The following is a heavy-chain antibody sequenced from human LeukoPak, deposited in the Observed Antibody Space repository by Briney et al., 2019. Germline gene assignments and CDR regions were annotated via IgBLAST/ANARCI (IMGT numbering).Heavy chain of an antibody. CDR2: MNPNSGNT. Sequence: ASVKVSCKASGYTFTGYYVHWVRQATGQGLEWMGWMNPNSGNTGYAQKFQGRVTITRNTSISTAYMELSSLRSEDTAVYYCVLRYYDSSGYLVYWGQGTLVTVSS. D-gene: IGHD3-22*01. J-gene: IGHJ4*02. CDR3: VLRYYDSSGYLVY. CDR1: GYTFTGYY. V-gene: IGHV1-8*03.